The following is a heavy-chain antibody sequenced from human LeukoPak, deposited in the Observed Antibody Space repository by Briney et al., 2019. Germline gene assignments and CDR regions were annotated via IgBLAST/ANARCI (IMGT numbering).Heavy chain of an antibody. CDR1: GGTFSCYA. D-gene: IGHD1-14*01. Sequence: GASVKDSCKASGGTFSCYAISWVRQAPGQGLEWMGGIIPIFGTANYAQKFQGRVTITTDESTSTAYMELSSLRSEDTAVYYCARSGGYYYYMDVWGKGTTVTVSS. V-gene: IGHV1-69*05. CDR2: IIPIFGTA. J-gene: IGHJ6*03. CDR3: ARSGGYYYYMDV.